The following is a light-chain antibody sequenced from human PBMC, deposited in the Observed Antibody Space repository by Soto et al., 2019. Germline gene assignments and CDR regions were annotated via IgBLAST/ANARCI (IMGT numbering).Light chain of an antibody. J-gene: IGKJ2*01. CDR3: QQYNSYLYT. CDR2: AAS. Sequence: EIVMTQSPATLSVSPGERATLSCRASQSVRSNLAWYQQKPGQAPSLLIYAASTRATGIPARFSGSGSGTEFTLTISSLQSEDFAVYYCQQYNSYLYTFGQGTKLEIK. V-gene: IGKV3-15*01. CDR1: QSVRSN.